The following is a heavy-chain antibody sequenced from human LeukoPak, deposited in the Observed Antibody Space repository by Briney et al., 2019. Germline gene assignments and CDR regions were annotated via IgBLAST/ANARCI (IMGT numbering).Heavy chain of an antibody. CDR1: GFTFDDYA. D-gene: IGHD3-10*01. CDR2: ISWNSGSI. Sequence: PGRSLRLSCAASGFTFDDYAMHWVRQAPGKGLEWVSGISWNSGSIGYADSVKGRFTISRDNAKNSLYLQMNSLRAEDTALYYCAKDIGEGWGQGTLVAVSS. J-gene: IGHJ4*02. CDR3: AKDIGEG. V-gene: IGHV3-9*01.